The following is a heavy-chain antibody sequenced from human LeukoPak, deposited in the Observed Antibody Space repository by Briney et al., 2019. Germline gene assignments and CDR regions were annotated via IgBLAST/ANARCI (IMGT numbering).Heavy chain of an antibody. Sequence: QAGGSLRLSCAASGFTFKIYWMSWVRQAPGKGLEWVANINQDGSEKYYVDSVKGRFTISRDNAKNSLYLQMNSLRDEDTAVYYCARGCFYDRSPYCPFDYWGQGTLVTVSS. CDR3: ARGCFYDRSPYCPFDY. CDR2: INQDGSEK. CDR1: GFTFKIYW. J-gene: IGHJ4*02. V-gene: IGHV3-7*05. D-gene: IGHD3-22*01.